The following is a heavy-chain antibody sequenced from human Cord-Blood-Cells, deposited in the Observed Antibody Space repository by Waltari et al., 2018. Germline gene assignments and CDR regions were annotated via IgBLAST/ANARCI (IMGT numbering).Heavy chain of an antibody. D-gene: IGHD1-7*01. Sequence: QVQLQESGPVLVKPSETLSLTCTVSGGSVSSGSYYWSWIRHPPGKGLEWIGYIYYSGSTNYNPSLKSRVTISVDTSNNQFSLKLSSVTAADTAVYYCARFSTGTTGIDYWGQGTLVTVSS. CDR1: GGSVSSGSYY. CDR2: IYYSGST. CDR3: ARFSTGTTGIDY. V-gene: IGHV4-61*01. J-gene: IGHJ4*02.